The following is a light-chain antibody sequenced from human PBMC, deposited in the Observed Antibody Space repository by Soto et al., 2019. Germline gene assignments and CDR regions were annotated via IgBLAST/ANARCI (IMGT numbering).Light chain of an antibody. CDR3: QQYDTSPPPT. CDR1: QSVSSSY. J-gene: IGKJ4*01. V-gene: IGKV3-20*01. CDR2: GAS. Sequence: EIVLTQSPGTVSLSPGETATLSCRASQSVSSSYLAWYQQKPGQAPRLLIYGASSRATGIPDRFSGSGSGTDFTLTISRLEPEDFAVYYCQQYDTSPPPTFGGGTMVDI.